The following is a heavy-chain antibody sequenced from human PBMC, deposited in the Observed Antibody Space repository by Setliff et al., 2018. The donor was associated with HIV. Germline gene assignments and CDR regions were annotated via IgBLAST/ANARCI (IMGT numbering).Heavy chain of an antibody. J-gene: IGHJ3*02. CDR2: SGPENGET. CDR1: GYTLTELS. V-gene: IGHV1-24*01. CDR3: TRLGVYAFDI. Sequence: ASVKVSCKVSGYTLTELSMHWVRQAPGQGLEWMGGSGPENGETIYAQKFQGRVTMTEDTSTDTAYMGLNSLRSDDTAVYYCTRLGVYAFDIWGQGTMVTV. D-gene: IGHD6-13*01.